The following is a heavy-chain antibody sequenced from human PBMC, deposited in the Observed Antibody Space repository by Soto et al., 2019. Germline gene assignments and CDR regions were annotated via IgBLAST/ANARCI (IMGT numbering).Heavy chain of an antibody. CDR2: ISAYNGNT. J-gene: IGHJ6*02. Sequence: ASVKVSCKASGYTFTSYGISRVRQAPGQGLEWMGWISAYNGNTNYAQKLQGRVTMTTGTSTSTAYMELRSLRSDDTAVYYCARDMDSSSWRYYYYYGMDVWGQGTTVTVSS. V-gene: IGHV1-18*04. D-gene: IGHD6-13*01. CDR3: ARDMDSSSWRYYYYYGMDV. CDR1: GYTFTSYG.